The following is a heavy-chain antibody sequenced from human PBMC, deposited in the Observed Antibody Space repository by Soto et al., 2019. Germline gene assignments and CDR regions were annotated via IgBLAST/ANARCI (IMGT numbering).Heavy chain of an antibody. Sequence: QVQLVQSGAEVKKPGASVKVSCKASGYTFTSYSISWVRQAPGQGLEWMGWISAYNGKTYHARKLQGRVTMTTDTSTLTAYMELRSLRSEDTTVYYCARDVGYGLIDYWGQGTLVTVSS. CDR2: ISAYNGKT. CDR1: GYTFTSYS. J-gene: IGHJ4*02. D-gene: IGHD5-18*01. V-gene: IGHV1-18*01. CDR3: ARDVGYGLIDY.